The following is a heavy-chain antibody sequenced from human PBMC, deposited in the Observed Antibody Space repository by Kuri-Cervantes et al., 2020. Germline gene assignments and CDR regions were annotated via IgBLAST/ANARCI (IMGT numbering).Heavy chain of an antibody. CDR2: IYWDDDR. D-gene: IGHD1-1*01. J-gene: IGHJ5*02. Sequence: SGPTLVKPTQTLTLTCTFSGFSLSTYGVGVGWIRQPPGRALEWLGIIYWDDDRRYNSSLNDRLTITKGTSNNQVVLTMSDMDPVDTGTYYCAHRRPEEAGSATYNWLDPWGQGTLVTVSS. CDR1: GFSLSTYGVG. V-gene: IGHV2-5*02. CDR3: AHRRPEEAGSATYNWLDP.